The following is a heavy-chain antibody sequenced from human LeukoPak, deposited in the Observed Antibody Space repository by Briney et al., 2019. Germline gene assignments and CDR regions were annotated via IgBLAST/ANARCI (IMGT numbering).Heavy chain of an antibody. D-gene: IGHD4-17*01. V-gene: IGHV4-31*03. Sequence: SETLSLTCTVSGGSISSGGYYWSWIRQHPGKGLEWIGYIYYSGSTYYNPSLKSRVTISVDTSKNQFSLKLSSVTAANTAVYYCARDGNGEEKGFSDSGDYKFPATESFDIWGQGTMVTVSS. CDR2: IYYSGST. CDR1: GGSISSGGYY. CDR3: ARDGNGEEKGFSDSGDYKFPATESFDI. J-gene: IGHJ3*02.